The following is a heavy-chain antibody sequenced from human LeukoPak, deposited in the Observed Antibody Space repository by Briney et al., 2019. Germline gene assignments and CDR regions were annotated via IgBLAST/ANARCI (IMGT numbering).Heavy chain of an antibody. CDR2: IKPSGGST. CDR1: GYTFSNYY. Sequence: VASVKVSCKASGYTFSNYYMHWVRQAPGQGLEWMGIIKPSGGSTSYAQKFEGRVTMTRDTSTSTVYMELSSLRSEDTAVYYCARRGDYGERLFDYWGQGTLVTVSS. D-gene: IGHD4-17*01. V-gene: IGHV1-46*01. J-gene: IGHJ4*02. CDR3: ARRGDYGERLFDY.